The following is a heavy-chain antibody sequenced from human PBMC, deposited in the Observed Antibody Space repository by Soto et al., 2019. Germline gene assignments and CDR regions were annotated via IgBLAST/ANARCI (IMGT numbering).Heavy chain of an antibody. D-gene: IGHD5-12*01. CDR3: ASPRDGYNYFDY. J-gene: IGHJ4*02. Sequence: GASVKVSCKASGGTFSSYAISWVRQAPGQGLEWMGGIIPIFGTANYAQKFQGRVTITADESTSTAYMELSSLRSEDTAVYYCASPRDGYNYFDYWGQGTLVTVSS. V-gene: IGHV1-69*13. CDR1: GGTFSSYA. CDR2: IIPIFGTA.